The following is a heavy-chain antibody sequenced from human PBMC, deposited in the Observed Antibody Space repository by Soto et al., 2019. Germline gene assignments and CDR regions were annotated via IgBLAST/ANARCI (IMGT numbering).Heavy chain of an antibody. Sequence: VGSLRLSCAASGFTFSSYTMNWVRQAPGKGLEWVSSISSSSRYIYYADSVKGRFTISRDNAKNSLYLQMNSLRAEDTAVYYCARVGASFYYDSSGYSDYWGQGTLVTVSS. CDR3: ARVGASFYYDSSGYSDY. V-gene: IGHV3-21*01. CDR2: ISSSSRYI. CDR1: GFTFSSYT. D-gene: IGHD3-22*01. J-gene: IGHJ4*02.